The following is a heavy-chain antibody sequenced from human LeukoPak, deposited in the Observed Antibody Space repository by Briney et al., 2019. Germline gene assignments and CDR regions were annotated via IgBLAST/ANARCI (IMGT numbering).Heavy chain of an antibody. CDR1: GYTFTNYY. Sequence: ASVKVSCKASGYTFTNYYMHWVRQAPGQGLEWMGIINPSGGSTSYAQKFQGRVTMTTDTSTSTAYMELRSLRSDDTAVYYCARGALGYCYSTSCFFDYWGQGTLVTVSS. CDR3: ARGALGYCYSTSCFFDY. V-gene: IGHV1-46*01. CDR2: INPSGGST. D-gene: IGHD2-2*01. J-gene: IGHJ4*02.